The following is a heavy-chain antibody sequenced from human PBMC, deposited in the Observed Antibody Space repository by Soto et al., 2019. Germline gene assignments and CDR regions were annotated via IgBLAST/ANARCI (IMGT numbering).Heavy chain of an antibody. J-gene: IGHJ4*02. CDR2: INHSGST. V-gene: IGHV4-34*01. CDR1: GGSVSGYY. CDR3: ARDPTRATVTTTLRPLDY. Sequence: QVQLQQWGAGLLKPSETLSLTCAVYGGSVSGYYWSWIRQPPGKGLEWIGEINHSGSTNYYPSLKSRVTISVDTSKNQFSLKLSSVTAADTAVYYCARDPTRATVTTTLRPLDYWGQGTLVTVSS. D-gene: IGHD4-17*01.